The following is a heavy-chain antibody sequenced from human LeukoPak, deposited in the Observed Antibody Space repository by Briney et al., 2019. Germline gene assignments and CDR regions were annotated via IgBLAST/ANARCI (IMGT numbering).Heavy chain of an antibody. J-gene: IGHJ4*02. CDR2: ITSSGRTP. D-gene: IGHD3-10*01. V-gene: IGHV3-23*01. Sequence: GGSLRLSCEASGFTFNTHAMSWVRQAPGKGLEWVASITSSGRTPYCTDSVKGRFTISRDNSKNTLYLQMNSLRGEDTAVYYCAKARPNFYETSGSYYKIKGDFWGQGSLVTVSS. CDR1: GFTFNTHA. CDR3: AKARPNFYETSGSYYKIKGDF.